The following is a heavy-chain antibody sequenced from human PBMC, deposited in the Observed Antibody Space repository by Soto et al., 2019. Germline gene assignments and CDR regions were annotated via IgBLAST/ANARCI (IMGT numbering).Heavy chain of an antibody. D-gene: IGHD6-6*01. Sequence: PSETLSLTCTVSGGSISSGGYYWSWIRQHPGKGLEWIGYIYYSGSTYYNPSLKSRVTISVDTSKSQFSLKLSSVTAADTAVYYCASGAARRFDYWGQGTLVTVSS. CDR1: GGSISSGGYY. V-gene: IGHV4-31*03. CDR3: ASGAARRFDY. CDR2: IYYSGST. J-gene: IGHJ4*02.